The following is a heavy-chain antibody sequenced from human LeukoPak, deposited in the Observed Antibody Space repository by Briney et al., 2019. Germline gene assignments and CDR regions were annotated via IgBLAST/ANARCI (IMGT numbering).Heavy chain of an antibody. V-gene: IGHV4-61*02. CDR3: ARDRAYCSSTSCYLGFDY. CDR1: GGSISSGSYY. D-gene: IGHD2-2*01. J-gene: IGHJ4*02. CDR2: VYTSGST. Sequence: PSETLSLTCTVSGGSISSGSYYWSWIRQPAGKGLEWIGRVYTSGSTNYNPSLKSRVTISVDTSKNQFSPKLSSVTAADTAVYYCARDRAYCSSTSCYLGFDYWGQGTLVTVSS.